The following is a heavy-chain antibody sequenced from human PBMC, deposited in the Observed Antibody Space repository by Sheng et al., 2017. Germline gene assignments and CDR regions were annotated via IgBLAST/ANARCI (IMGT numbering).Heavy chain of an antibody. Sequence: EVQLVESGGGLVQPGRSLRLSCAASGFTFDDYAMHWVRQAPGKGLEWVSGISWNSGSIGYADSVKGRFTISRDNAKNSLYLQMNSLRAEDMALYYCAKGSKLRFLEWLPDYWGQGTLVTVSS. J-gene: IGHJ4*02. CDR2: ISWNSGSI. D-gene: IGHD3-3*01. CDR3: AKGSKLRFLEWLPDY. V-gene: IGHV3-9*03. CDR1: GFTFDDYA.